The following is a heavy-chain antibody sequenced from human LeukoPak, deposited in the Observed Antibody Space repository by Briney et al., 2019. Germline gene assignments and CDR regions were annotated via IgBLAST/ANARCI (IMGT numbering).Heavy chain of an antibody. CDR2: ISAYNGNT. CDR1: GYTFTSYG. V-gene: IGHV1-18*01. CDR3: ARDSSHYYDSSGEFDY. J-gene: IGHJ4*02. Sequence: ASVKVSCKAPGYTFTSYGISWVRQAPGQGLEWMGWISAYNGNTNYAQKLQGRVTMTTDTSTSTAYMELRSLRSDDTAVYYCARDSSHYYDSSGEFDYWGQGTLVTVSS. D-gene: IGHD3-22*01.